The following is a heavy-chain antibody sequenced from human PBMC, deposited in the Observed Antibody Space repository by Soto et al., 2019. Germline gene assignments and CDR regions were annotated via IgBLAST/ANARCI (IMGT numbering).Heavy chain of an antibody. CDR1: GDSMTRSVW. CDR2: VFHTGNT. Sequence: SETLSLTCAVSGDSMTRSVWWTWVRQPPGKGPEWIGEVFHTGNTNYNPSPKSRVTMSVDKSTNEFSLKVTSVTAADTAIYYCARKAWVRFDYWGQGALVTVSS. CDR3: ARKAWVRFDY. V-gene: IGHV4-4*02. D-gene: IGHD7-27*01. J-gene: IGHJ4*02.